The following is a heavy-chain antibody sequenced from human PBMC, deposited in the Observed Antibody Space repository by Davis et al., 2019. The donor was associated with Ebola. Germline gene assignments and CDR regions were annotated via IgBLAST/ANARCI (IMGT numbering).Heavy chain of an antibody. V-gene: IGHV3-48*02. D-gene: IGHD3-3*01. Sequence: PGGSLRLSCAASGFTFSSYSMNWVRQAPGKGLEWVSYISSSSSTIYYADSVKGRFTISRDNAKNSLYLQMNSLRDEDTAVYYCARLNDFWSGYYYYYMDVWGKGTTVTVSS. CDR2: ISSSSSTI. J-gene: IGHJ6*03. CDR3: ARLNDFWSGYYYYYMDV. CDR1: GFTFSSYS.